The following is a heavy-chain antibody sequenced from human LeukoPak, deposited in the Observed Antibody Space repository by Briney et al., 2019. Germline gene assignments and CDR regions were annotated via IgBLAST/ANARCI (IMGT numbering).Heavy chain of an antibody. V-gene: IGHV1-69*05. CDR3: ARDGTPAFYYYMDV. J-gene: IGHJ6*03. Sequence: ASVKVSCKVSGGTFDNYAISWVRQAPGQGLEWMGGIIPMFGTANYAQKFQGRVTMTRDTSTSTVYMELSSLRSEDTAVYFCARDGTPAFYYYMDVWGKGTTVTISS. CDR2: IIPMFGTA. CDR1: GGTFDNYA.